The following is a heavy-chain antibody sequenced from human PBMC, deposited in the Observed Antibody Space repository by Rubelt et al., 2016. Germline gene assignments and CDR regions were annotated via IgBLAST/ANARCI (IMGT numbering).Heavy chain of an antibody. CDR2: IRYDGSNK. V-gene: IGHV3-30*02. CDR1: GFTFSSYG. CDR3: AKPYYYGSGPPLEDYYYGMDV. D-gene: IGHD3-10*01. J-gene: IGHJ6*02. Sequence: QVQLVESGGGVVQPGGSLRLSCAASGFTFSSYGMHWVRQAPGKGLEWVAFIRYDGSNKYYADSVKGRFTISRDNSKNTLYLQMNSLRAEDRAVYYCAKPYYYGSGPPLEDYYYGMDVWGQGTTVTVSS.